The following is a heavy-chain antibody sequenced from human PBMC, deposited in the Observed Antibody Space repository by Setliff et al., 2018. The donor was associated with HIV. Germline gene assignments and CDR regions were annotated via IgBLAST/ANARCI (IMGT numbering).Heavy chain of an antibody. Sequence: ASVKVSCKASGYTFNNYPINWVRQAPGQGLEWMGWINTNTGSPRFARGFTGRFGFSLDTSVSTTFLHISNLKAEDTAIYYCARDGADYNFRSGSYPFDIWGQGTLVTV. V-gene: IGHV7-4-1*02. J-gene: IGHJ4*02. CDR1: GYTFNNYP. D-gene: IGHD3-3*01. CDR3: ARDGADYNFRSGSYPFDI. CDR2: INTNTGSP.